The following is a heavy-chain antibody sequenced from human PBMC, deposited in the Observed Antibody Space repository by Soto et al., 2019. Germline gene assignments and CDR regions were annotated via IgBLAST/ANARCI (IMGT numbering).Heavy chain of an antibody. V-gene: IGHV3-9*01. CDR1: GFTFDDYA. J-gene: IGHJ1*01. CDR3: AKDTGSGYCSSTSCSEYFQH. D-gene: IGHD2-2*03. CDR2: ISWNSGSI. Sequence: GGSLRLSCAASGFTFDDYAMHWVRQAPGKGLEWVSGISWNSGSIGYADSVKGRFTISRDNAKNSLYLQMNSLRAEDTALYYCAKDTGSGYCSSTSCSEYFQHWGQGTLVTVSS.